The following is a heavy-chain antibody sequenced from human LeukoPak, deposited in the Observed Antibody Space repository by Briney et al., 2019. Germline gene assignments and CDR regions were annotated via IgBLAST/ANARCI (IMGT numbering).Heavy chain of an antibody. CDR1: GYTFTTYG. CDR2: MNTYNGHT. CDR3: ARVFCGSTSCYNSFDP. J-gene: IGHJ5*02. V-gene: IGHV1-18*01. Sequence: ASVIFSCKASGYTFTTYGVTWVRQAPGQGFEWMGWMNTYNGHTDYAPKLQGRVTMTTDTSTNTAYMDLRSLRFDGTAVYYCARVFCGSTSCYNSFDPWGQGTQVTVSS. D-gene: IGHD2-2*01.